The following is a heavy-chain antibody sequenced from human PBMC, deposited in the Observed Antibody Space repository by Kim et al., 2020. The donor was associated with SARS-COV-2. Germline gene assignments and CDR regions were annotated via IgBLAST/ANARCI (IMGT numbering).Heavy chain of an antibody. CDR2: FDPEDGET. Sequence: ASVKVSCKVSGYTLTELSMHWVRQAPGKGLEWMGGFDPEDGETIYAQKFQGRVTMTEDTSTDTAYMELSSLRSEDTAVYYCATTPAIVGATFFYYWCQGTLVTVSS. CDR3: ATTPAIVGATFFYY. D-gene: IGHD1-26*01. J-gene: IGHJ4*02. CDR1: GYTLTELS. V-gene: IGHV1-24*01.